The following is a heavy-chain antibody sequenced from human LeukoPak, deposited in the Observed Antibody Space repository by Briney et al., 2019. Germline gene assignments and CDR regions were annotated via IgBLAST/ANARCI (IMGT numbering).Heavy chain of an antibody. D-gene: IGHD6-19*01. CDR1: GFTFSGYW. CDR2: INPGGSDT. CDR3: ARESTVAGSYYFDY. Sequence: GGSLRLSCVASGFTFSGYWMHWVRQAPGKGPVWVSRINPGGSDTVYADSVKGRFTISRDNVNNTLYLQMSSLTADDTAVYYCARESTVAGSYYFDYWGQGTLATDAS. J-gene: IGHJ4*02. V-gene: IGHV3-74*01.